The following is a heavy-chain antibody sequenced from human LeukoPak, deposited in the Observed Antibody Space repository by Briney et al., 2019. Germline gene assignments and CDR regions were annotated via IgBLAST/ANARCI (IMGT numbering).Heavy chain of an antibody. CDR2: ISSSGSTI. CDR1: GFTFSDYY. D-gene: IGHD4-4*01. CDR3: ARDRATTVKGRYYYYGMDV. V-gene: IGHV3-11*01. Sequence: GGSLRLSCAASGFTFSDYYMSWIRQAPGKGLERVSYISSSGSTIYYADSVKGRFTISRDNAKNSLYLQMNSLRAEDTAVYYCARDRATTVKGRYYYYGMDVWGQGTTVTVSS. J-gene: IGHJ6*02.